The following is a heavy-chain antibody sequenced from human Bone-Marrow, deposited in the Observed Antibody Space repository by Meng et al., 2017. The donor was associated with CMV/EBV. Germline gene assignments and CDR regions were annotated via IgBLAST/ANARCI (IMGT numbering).Heavy chain of an antibody. CDR2: IKQDGSEK. V-gene: IGHV3-7*01. Sequence: GGSLRLSCAASGFTFSRFWMTWVRQAPGKGLEWVANIKQDGSEKYYVDSVKGRFTISRDNAENSLYLQMNSLRAEDTAVYYCAREVGIAAAGPKGVFDYWGQGTLVTVSS. J-gene: IGHJ4*02. D-gene: IGHD6-13*01. CDR1: GFTFSRFW. CDR3: AREVGIAAAGPKGVFDY.